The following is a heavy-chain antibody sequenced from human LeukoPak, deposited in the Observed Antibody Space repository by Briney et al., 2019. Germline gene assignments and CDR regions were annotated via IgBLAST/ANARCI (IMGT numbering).Heavy chain of an antibody. CDR3: ARDLVTVTKGFDI. CDR1: ADSFSSHY. J-gene: IGHJ3*02. D-gene: IGHD4-17*01. CDR2: ISYIGST. Sequence: SETLSLTCAVSADSFSSHYWTWIRQSPGTGLEWIGYISYIGSTNYNPSLKSRVTISIDTSKNQFSLKLRSVTAADTAVYYCARDLVTVTKGFDIWGQGTMVSVSS. V-gene: IGHV4-59*11.